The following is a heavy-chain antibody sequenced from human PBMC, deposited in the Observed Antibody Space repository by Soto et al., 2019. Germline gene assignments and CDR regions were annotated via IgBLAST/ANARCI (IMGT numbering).Heavy chain of an antibody. CDR3: ARPRGSIAARPGWFDP. D-gene: IGHD6-6*01. CDR1: GGSISSYY. Sequence: SETLSLTCTVSGGSISSYYWSWIRQPPGKGLEWIGYIYYSGSTNYNPSLKSRVAISVDTSKNQFSLKLSSVTAADTAVYYCARPRGSIAARPGWFDPWGQGTLVTVSS. CDR2: IYYSGST. J-gene: IGHJ5*02. V-gene: IGHV4-59*01.